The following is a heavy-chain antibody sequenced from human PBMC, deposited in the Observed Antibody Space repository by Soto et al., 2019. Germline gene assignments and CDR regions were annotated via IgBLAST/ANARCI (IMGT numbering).Heavy chain of an antibody. CDR1: GFIFTDYA. V-gene: IGHV3-30-3*01. CDR2: ISYDGINK. Sequence: GGSLRLSCAASGFIFTDYAMHWVRQAPGKGLEWVAVISYDGINKYYADSVKGRFTISRDNSKNTLYLQMNSLRAEDTAVYYCARPKGLGWFGGSFDYWGQGTLVTVSS. CDR3: ARPKGLGWFGGSFDY. D-gene: IGHD3-10*01. J-gene: IGHJ4*02.